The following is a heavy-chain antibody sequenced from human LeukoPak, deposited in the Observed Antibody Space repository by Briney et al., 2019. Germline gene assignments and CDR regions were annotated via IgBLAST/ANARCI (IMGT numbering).Heavy chain of an antibody. D-gene: IGHD1-1*01. CDR1: GGTFSSYA. CDR3: ARARGYNWNRLNYYYMDV. J-gene: IGHJ6*03. Sequence: ASVKVSCKASGGTFSSYAISWVRQAPGQGLEWMGGIIPIFGTANYAQKFQGRVTITTDESTSTAYMELSSLRSEDTAVYYCARARGYNWNRLNYYYMDVWGKGTTVTVSS. CDR2: IIPIFGTA. V-gene: IGHV1-69*05.